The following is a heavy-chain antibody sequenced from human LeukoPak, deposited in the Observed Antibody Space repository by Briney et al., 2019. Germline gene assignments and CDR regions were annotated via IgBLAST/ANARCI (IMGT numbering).Heavy chain of an antibody. CDR3: ARGGYSSGWYLFFGL. J-gene: IGHJ2*01. CDR1: GYSINSGYY. Sequence: SETLSLTCAVSGYSINSGYYWGWIRQPPGKGLEFIVSIYHSGTTYYNPSLKSRVTISVDTSNNQCSLKLSSVTAADTAVYYCARGGYSSGWYLFFGLWGRGTLVTVSS. D-gene: IGHD6-19*01. CDR2: IYHSGTT. V-gene: IGHV4-38-2*01.